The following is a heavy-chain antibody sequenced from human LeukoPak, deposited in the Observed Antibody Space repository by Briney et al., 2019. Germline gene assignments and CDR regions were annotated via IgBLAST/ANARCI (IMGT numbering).Heavy chain of an antibody. CDR3: ARGLTVTGAKYYFDS. J-gene: IGHJ4*02. D-gene: IGHD3-22*01. V-gene: IGHV3-49*04. Sequence: PGGSLRLSCTTSGFSFGDYAMSWVRQAPGQGLEWVGLIRSKAYGGTAEYAASVKGRFSISRDDSKSIAYLQMNSLTTEDTAMYFCARGLTVTGAKYYFDSWGQRTLVTVSS. CDR1: GFSFGDYA. CDR2: IRSKAYGGTA.